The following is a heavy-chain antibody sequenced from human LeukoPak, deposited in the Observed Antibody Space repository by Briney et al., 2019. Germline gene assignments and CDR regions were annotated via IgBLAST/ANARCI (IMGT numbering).Heavy chain of an antibody. CDR2: IYSGGST. CDR1: GFTVSSNY. V-gene: IGHV3-66*04. J-gene: IGHJ3*01. D-gene: IGHD6-13*01. Sequence: PGGTLRLSCAASGFTVSSNYMSWVRLAPGKGLEWVSVIYSGGSTNYADSVKGRFTISRDNSKNTLYLQMNSLRAEDTAVYYCARHHYSSSWYFAFDVWGQGTMVTVSS. CDR3: ARHHYSSSWYFAFDV.